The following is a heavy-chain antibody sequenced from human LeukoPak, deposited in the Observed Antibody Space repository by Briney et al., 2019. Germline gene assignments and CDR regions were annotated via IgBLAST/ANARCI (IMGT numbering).Heavy chain of an antibody. Sequence: ASVTVSFKVSGNTFTDLSMSWVRQAPGKGLEWMGGFDPEDVETIYAQKFQGRVTMTEDTSTETAYMELTSLRPEDTAVYYCATDFYRGRQFDYWGQGTLVTVSS. CDR3: ATDFYRGRQFDY. CDR1: GNTFTDLS. J-gene: IGHJ4*02. D-gene: IGHD2/OR15-2a*01. CDR2: FDPEDVET. V-gene: IGHV1-24*01.